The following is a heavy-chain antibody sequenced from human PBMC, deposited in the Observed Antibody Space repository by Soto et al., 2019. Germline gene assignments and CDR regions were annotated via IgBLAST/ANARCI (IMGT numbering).Heavy chain of an antibody. CDR1: GFTFSTCS. D-gene: IGHD3-9*01. V-gene: IGHV3-48*01. J-gene: IGHJ4*01. CDR2: ISRGGII. Sequence: PGGSLRLSCAASGFTFSTCSMNWVRRAPGKRLEWLSYISRGGIIYYADSVKGRFTISRDNAKNSVDLQMNSLKTEDTAVYYCTTDSYFALKLVRFDYWGHGTLVTVSS. CDR3: TTDSYFALKLVRFDY.